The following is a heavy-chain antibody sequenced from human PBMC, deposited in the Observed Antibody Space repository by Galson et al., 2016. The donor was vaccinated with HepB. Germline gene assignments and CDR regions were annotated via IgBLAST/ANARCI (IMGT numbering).Heavy chain of an antibody. CDR3: GGDGIGRDHFDY. J-gene: IGHJ4*02. Sequence: SVKVSCKASGYTFDSYYMHWVRQAPGQGLEWMGIINPSNGRTTYAQKFQGRVTMTRDTSTSTVYMEMNSLRSEDTAVYYCGGDGIGRDHFDYWGQGTLVTVSS. CDR2: INPSNGRT. CDR1: GYTFDSYY. V-gene: IGHV1-46*02. D-gene: IGHD2-21*01.